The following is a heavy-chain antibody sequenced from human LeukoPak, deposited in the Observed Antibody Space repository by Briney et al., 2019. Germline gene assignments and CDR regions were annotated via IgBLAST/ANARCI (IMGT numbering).Heavy chain of an antibody. D-gene: IGHD3-9*01. CDR1: GYTFTSYY. CDR3: ARGYYDIAP. Sequence: GSLKVSCKASGYTFTSYYMHWVRQAPGQGLEWMGIINPSGGSTTYAQKFQGRVTMTRDTPKSTVYMELSSLRSEDAAVYYCARGYYDIAPWGQGTLVTVSS. CDR2: INPSGGST. V-gene: IGHV1-46*01. J-gene: IGHJ5*02.